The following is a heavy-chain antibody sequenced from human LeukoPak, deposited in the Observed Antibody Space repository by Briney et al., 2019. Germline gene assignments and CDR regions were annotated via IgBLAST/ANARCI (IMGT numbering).Heavy chain of an antibody. CDR1: GYSISSGYY. Sequence: SETLSLTCIVSGYSISSGYYWGWIRQPPGKGLEWIGNIHHSGSTHYNPSLKSRVTISVDTSKNQLSLKVSSVTAADTAVYYCARVAAGIGFFQHWGQGTLVTVSS. D-gene: IGHD6-13*01. J-gene: IGHJ1*01. CDR2: IHHSGST. V-gene: IGHV4-38-2*02. CDR3: ARVAAGIGFFQH.